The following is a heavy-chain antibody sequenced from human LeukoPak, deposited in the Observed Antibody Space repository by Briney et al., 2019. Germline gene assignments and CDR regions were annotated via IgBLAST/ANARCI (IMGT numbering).Heavy chain of an antibody. V-gene: IGHV4-4*07. J-gene: IGHJ6*02. CDR2: IYTSGST. Sequence: SETLSLTCTVSGGSISSYYWSWIRQPAGKVLEWIGRIYTSGSTNYNPSLKSRVTMSVDTSKNQFSLKLSSVTAADTAVYYCASGYSGYDISYYYGMDVWGQGTTVTVSS. D-gene: IGHD5-12*01. CDR3: ASGYSGYDISYYYGMDV. CDR1: GGSISSYY.